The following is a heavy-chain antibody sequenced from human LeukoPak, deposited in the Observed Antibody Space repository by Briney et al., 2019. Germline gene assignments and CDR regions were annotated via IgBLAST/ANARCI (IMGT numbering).Heavy chain of an antibody. CDR3: ARRAGAYSHPYDY. CDR2: IRGGGGST. CDR1: GFTFSSYS. Sequence: PGGSLRLSCAVSGFTFSSYSTSWVRHAPERGLEWVSAIRGGGGSTYYADSVKGRFTISRDNSKNTLYLQMNSLRAEDTAVYYCARRAGAYSHPYDYWGQGTLVTVSS. D-gene: IGHD4/OR15-4a*01. V-gene: IGHV3-23*01. J-gene: IGHJ4*02.